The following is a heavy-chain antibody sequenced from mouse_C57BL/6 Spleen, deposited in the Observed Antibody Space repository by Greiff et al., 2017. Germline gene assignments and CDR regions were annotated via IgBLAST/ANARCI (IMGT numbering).Heavy chain of an antibody. Sequence: DVQGVESGGGLVKPGGSLKLSCAASGFTFSDYGMHWVRQAPEKGLEWVAYISSGSSTIYYADTVKGRFTISRDNAKNTLFLQMTSLRSEDTAMYYCAREYRNYVFAYWGQGTLVTVSA. CDR1: GFTFSDYG. V-gene: IGHV5-17*01. CDR3: AREYRNYVFAY. J-gene: IGHJ3*01. CDR2: ISSGSSTI. D-gene: IGHD2-1*01.